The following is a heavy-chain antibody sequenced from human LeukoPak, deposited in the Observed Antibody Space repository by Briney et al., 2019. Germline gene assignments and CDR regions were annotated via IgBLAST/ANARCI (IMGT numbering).Heavy chain of an antibody. V-gene: IGHV4-4*02. CDR2: IHDSGSI. D-gene: IGHD5-12*01. Sequence: SETLSLTCAVSGGSSSSSNWWSWVRQPPGKGLEWIGEIHDSGSISYNPSLKSRVTISVDKSKNQFSLKLSSVTAAETAVYYCARAYSGYDPFDYWGQGTLVTVSS. CDR3: ARAYSGYDPFDY. J-gene: IGHJ4*02. CDR1: GGSSSSSNW.